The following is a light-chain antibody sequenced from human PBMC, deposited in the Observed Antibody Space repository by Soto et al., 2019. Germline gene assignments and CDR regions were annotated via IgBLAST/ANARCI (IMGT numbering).Light chain of an antibody. Sequence: SALTQPASVSGSPGQSITISCTGTSSDVGAYNYVSWYQHHPGKAPKLIIYDVSNRPSGISNRFSGSKSGNTASLTISGLQAEDEAEYYCSSSTNINVIFGGGTKVTVL. V-gene: IGLV2-14*01. CDR2: DVS. CDR1: SSDVGAYNY. CDR3: SSSTNINVI. J-gene: IGLJ2*01.